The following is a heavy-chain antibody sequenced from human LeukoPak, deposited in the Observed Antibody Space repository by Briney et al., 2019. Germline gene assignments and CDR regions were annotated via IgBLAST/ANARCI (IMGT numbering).Heavy chain of an antibody. J-gene: IGHJ4*02. CDR2: IKQDGSEK. V-gene: IGHV3-7*01. D-gene: IGHD3-3*01. CDR3: AKDRVITIFGVVTY. CDR1: GFTFSNYW. Sequence: TGGSLRLSCAASGFTFSNYWMSWVRQAPGKGLEWVANIKQDGSEKYYVDSVKGRFTISRDNAKNSLYLQMNSLRAEDTAVYYCAKDRVITIFGVVTYWGQGALVIVSS.